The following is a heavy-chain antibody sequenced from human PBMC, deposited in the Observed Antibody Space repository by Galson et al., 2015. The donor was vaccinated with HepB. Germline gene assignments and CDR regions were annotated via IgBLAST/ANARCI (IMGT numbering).Heavy chain of an antibody. Sequence: SLRLSCAASGFTFSSYAMSWVRQAPGKGLEWVSAISGSGGSTYYADSVKGRFTISRDNSKNTLYLQMNSLRAEDTAVYYCAKDPALRGFFDYWGQGTLVTVSS. J-gene: IGHJ4*02. CDR3: AKDPALRGFFDY. D-gene: IGHD4-23*01. CDR1: GFTFSSYA. CDR2: ISGSGGST. V-gene: IGHV3-23*01.